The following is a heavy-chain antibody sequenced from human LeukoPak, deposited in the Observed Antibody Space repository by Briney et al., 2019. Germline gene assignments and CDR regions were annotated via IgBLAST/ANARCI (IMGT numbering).Heavy chain of an antibody. CDR1: GGTFSSYG. Sequence: ASVKVSCKASGGTFSSYGISWVRQAPGQGLEWMGGIIGLFGTANYAQKFQGRVTITADEPTSTAYMELSSLRFEDTAVYYCARVRDGYNYYFYYGMDVRGQGTTVIVSS. CDR3: ARVRDGYNYYFYYGMDV. CDR2: IIGLFGTA. J-gene: IGHJ6*02. V-gene: IGHV1-69*13. D-gene: IGHD5-24*01.